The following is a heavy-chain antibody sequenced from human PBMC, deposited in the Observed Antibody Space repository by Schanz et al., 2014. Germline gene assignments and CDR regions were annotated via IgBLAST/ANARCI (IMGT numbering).Heavy chain of an antibody. CDR3: ARANYRRKINFDY. CDR2: IWYDENNK. Sequence: QVQLLQFGGGVVQPGRSLRLSCAASGFTFSSYAMSWVRQAPGKGLEWVAVIWYDENNKYYADSVKGRFTMSRDNSKNTLYLQMNSLRAEDTAVYYCARANYRRKINFDYWGRGTLVTVSS. V-gene: IGHV3-33*08. CDR1: GFTFSSYA. J-gene: IGHJ4*02. D-gene: IGHD3-10*01.